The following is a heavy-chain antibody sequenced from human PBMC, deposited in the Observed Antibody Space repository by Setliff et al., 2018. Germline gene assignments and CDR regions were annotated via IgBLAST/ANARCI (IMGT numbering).Heavy chain of an antibody. J-gene: IGHJ4*02. Sequence: ASVKVSCKASGYIFTNYAIHWVRQAPGQRLEWMGWINAANGNTEYSQKFQGRVTIASDTSASTAYMELSSLRSEDTALYYCARGGASSSWYVWSWTFDYWGQGTLVTVSS. V-gene: IGHV1-3*01. CDR1: GYIFTNYA. D-gene: IGHD6-13*01. CDR3: ARGGASSSWYVWSWTFDY. CDR2: INAANGNT.